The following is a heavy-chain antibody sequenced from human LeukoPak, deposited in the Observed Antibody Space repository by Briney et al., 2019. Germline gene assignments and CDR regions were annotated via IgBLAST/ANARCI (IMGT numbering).Heavy chain of an antibody. Sequence: SETLSLTCVVYGGSFSGYYWSWIRQPPGKGLEWIGEINHSGSTNYNPSLKSRVTISVDTSKNQFSLKLSSVTAADTAVYYCARGMATRFDYWGQGTLVTVSS. CDR3: ARGMATRFDY. CDR2: INHSGST. J-gene: IGHJ4*02. V-gene: IGHV4-34*01. CDR1: GGSFSGYY. D-gene: IGHD5-24*01.